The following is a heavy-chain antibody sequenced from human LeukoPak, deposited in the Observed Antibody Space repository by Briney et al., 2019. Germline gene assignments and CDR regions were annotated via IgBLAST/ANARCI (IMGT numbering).Heavy chain of an antibody. CDR2: ISGSGGST. V-gene: IGHV3-23*01. Sequence: GGSLRLSCAASGFTFSSYAMIWVRKAPGKGLEGFSAISGSGGSTYYADSVKGRFTISRDNSKNTLYLKMNSLRAEDTAVYYCAKDSDSYLSGWYFYWGQGTMVTVSS. J-gene: IGHJ4*02. CDR1: GFTFSSYA. D-gene: IGHD6-19*01. CDR3: AKDSDSYLSGWYFY.